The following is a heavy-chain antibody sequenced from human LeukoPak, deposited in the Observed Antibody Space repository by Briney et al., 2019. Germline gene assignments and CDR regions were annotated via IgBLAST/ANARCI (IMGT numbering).Heavy chain of an antibody. V-gene: IGHV4-61*02. CDR1: GGSISSGSYY. Sequence: PSETLSLTCTVSGGSISSGSYYWRWIRQPAGKALEWIGRIYTSGSTNYNPSLKSRVTISVDTSKNQFSLKLSSVTAADTAVYYCARDRLGGYYDSSGPYYFDYWGQGTLVTVSS. CDR2: IYTSGST. CDR3: ARDRLGGYYDSSGPYYFDY. D-gene: IGHD3-22*01. J-gene: IGHJ4*02.